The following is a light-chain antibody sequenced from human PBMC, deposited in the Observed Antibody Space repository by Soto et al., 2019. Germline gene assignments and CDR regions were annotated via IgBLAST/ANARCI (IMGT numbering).Light chain of an antibody. J-gene: IGKJ4*01. CDR3: QQYNSYPLT. CDR1: QSISSW. CDR2: KAS. Sequence: DIQMTQSPSTLSASVGDRVTITCRASQSISSWLAWYQQKPGKAPNLLIYKASSLESGVPSRFSGSGSGTEFTLPIRSLQPYDFATYYCQQYNSYPLTFGGGTKVEIK. V-gene: IGKV1-5*03.